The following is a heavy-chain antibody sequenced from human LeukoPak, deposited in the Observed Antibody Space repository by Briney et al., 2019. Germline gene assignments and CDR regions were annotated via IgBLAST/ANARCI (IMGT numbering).Heavy chain of an antibody. Sequence: GESLKISCKGSGYSFDSYWIGWVRQMPGKGLEWMGIIYPADSDTRYSPSFQGQVTISADKSVTTAYLQWSSLKASDTAIYYCARSLAQYSISSGFDSWGQGTLVTVSS. V-gene: IGHV5-51*01. CDR3: ARSLAQYSISSGFDS. D-gene: IGHD6-6*01. CDR2: IYPADSDT. CDR1: GYSFDSYW. J-gene: IGHJ4*02.